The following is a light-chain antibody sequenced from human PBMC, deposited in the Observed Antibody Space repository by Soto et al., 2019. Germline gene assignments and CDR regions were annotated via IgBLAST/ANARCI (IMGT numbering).Light chain of an antibody. CDR2: GAS. Sequence: DIVLTQSPGTLSLSPGERAALSCRASQSISSSYLAWYQQQPGQAPRLLIYGASSRATGIPDRFSGSGSGTDFTLTISRLEPEDFAVYYCQSRDTFGQGTKLEIK. CDR3: QSRDT. CDR1: QSISSSY. V-gene: IGKV3-20*01. J-gene: IGKJ2*01.